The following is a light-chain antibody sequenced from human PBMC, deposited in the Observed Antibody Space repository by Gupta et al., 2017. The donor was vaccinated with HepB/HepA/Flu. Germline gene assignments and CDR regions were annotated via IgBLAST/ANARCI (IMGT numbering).Light chain of an antibody. J-gene: IGLJ3*02. V-gene: IGLV1-47*01. CDR3: AAWDDSLSVYWV. CDR1: SSIIGSNY. CDR2: RNN. Sequence: QSVLTQPPSASGTPGQRVTSPCSGSSSIIGSNYVYWYQHHPGAAPKLLIYRNNQRRSGGPDRFSSSKSGTSASLAISGLRSEEEADYYCAAWDDSLSVYWVFGGGTKLTVL.